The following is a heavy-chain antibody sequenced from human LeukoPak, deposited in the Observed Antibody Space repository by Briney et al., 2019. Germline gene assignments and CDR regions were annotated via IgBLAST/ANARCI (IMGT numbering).Heavy chain of an antibody. D-gene: IGHD3-16*02. CDR2: IYSGGST. CDR3: ARGPYYDYVWGSYRPDY. Sequence: GGSLRLSCAASGFTVSSNYMSWVRQAPGKGLEWVSVIYSGGSTYYADSVKGRFTISRDNSKNTLYLQMNSLRAEDTAVYYCARGPYYDYVWGSYRPDYWGQGTLVTVSS. V-gene: IGHV3-66*02. J-gene: IGHJ4*02. CDR1: GFTVSSNY.